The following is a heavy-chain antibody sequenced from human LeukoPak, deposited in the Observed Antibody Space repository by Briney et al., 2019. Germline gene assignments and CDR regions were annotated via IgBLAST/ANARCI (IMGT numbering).Heavy chain of an antibody. CDR1: GGSISSGGYY. V-gene: IGHV4-30-2*01. CDR3: ARGPVPIVVVPAAIEGHAFVI. CDR2: IYHSGST. Sequence: SETLSLTCTVSGGSISSGGYYWSWIRQPPGKSLEWIGYIYHSGSTYYNPSLKSRVTISVDRSKTQFSLKLSSVTAADTAVYYSARGPVPIVVVPAAIEGHAFVIWGQGTMVTVSS. J-gene: IGHJ3*02. D-gene: IGHD2-2*01.